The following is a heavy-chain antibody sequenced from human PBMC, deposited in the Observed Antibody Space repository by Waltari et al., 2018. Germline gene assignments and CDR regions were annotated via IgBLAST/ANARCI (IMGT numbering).Heavy chain of an antibody. CDR3: ARARYSYGPGDYYYGMDV. J-gene: IGHJ6*02. CDR1: GFTFSSYD. D-gene: IGHD5-18*01. Sequence: EVQLVESGGGLVQPGGSLRLSCAASGFTFSSYDMHWVRQATGKGLEWVSAIGTAGDTYYPGSVKGRFTISRENAKNSLYLQMNSLRAGDTAVYYCARARYSYGPGDYYYGMDVWGQGTTVTVSS. CDR2: IGTAGDT. V-gene: IGHV3-13*01.